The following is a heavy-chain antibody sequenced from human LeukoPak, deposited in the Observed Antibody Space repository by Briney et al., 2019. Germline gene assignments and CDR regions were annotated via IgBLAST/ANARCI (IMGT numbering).Heavy chain of an antibody. CDR2: INHSGST. Sequence: SETLSLTCAVYGGSFSGYYWSWLRQPPGKGLEWIGEINHSGSTNYNPSLKSRVTISVDTSKNQFSLKLSSVTAADTAVYYCARVTPYDFWSGYRRYWFDPWGQGTLVTVSS. CDR1: GGSFSGYY. D-gene: IGHD3-3*01. V-gene: IGHV4-34*01. CDR3: ARVTPYDFWSGYRRYWFDP. J-gene: IGHJ5*02.